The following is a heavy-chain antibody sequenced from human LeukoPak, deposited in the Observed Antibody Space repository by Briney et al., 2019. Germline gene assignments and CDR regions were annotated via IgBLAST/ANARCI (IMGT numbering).Heavy chain of an antibody. J-gene: IGHJ4*02. D-gene: IGHD5-24*01. CDR2: MSGAGNT. Sequence: GGSLRLSCAASGFTIGNNGLSWFRQAPGKGLEWVSDMSGAGNTYYAESVKGRFTIPRDNSKNTLYLQMNSLRAEDTALYYASGHGYNSYWGQGTLVAVSS. V-gene: IGHV3-23*01. CDR3: SGHGYNSY. CDR1: GFTIGNNG.